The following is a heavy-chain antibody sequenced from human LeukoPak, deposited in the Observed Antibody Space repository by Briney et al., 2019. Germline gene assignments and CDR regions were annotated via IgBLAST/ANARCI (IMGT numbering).Heavy chain of an antibody. V-gene: IGHV3-21*01. CDR3: ARDPGYSSGWYYFDY. J-gene: IGHJ4*02. CDR2: ISSSSSYI. Sequence: GGSLRLSCAASGFTFSSYAMSWVRQAPGKGLEWVSSISSSSSYIYYADSVKGRFTISRDNSKNTLYLQMNSLRTEDTAVYYCARDPGYSSGWYYFDYWGQGTLVTVSS. D-gene: IGHD6-19*01. CDR1: GFTFSSYA.